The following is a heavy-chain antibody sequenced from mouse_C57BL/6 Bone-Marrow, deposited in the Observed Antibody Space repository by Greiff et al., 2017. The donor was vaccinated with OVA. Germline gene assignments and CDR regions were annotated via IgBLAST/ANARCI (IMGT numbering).Heavy chain of an antibody. J-gene: IGHJ2*01. V-gene: IGHV1-19*01. Sequence: EFQLPQSVPFLVKPGASVPMSCQSSVYTFTDSYMNLVNPSPGKILSWIGVINPYNGGTSYNQKFKGKATLTVDKSSSTAYMELNSLTSEDSAVYYCARPIYYYGSSYDYWGQGTTLTVSS. CDR1: VYTFTDSY. CDR2: INPYNGGT. D-gene: IGHD1-1*01. CDR3: ARPIYYYGSSYDY.